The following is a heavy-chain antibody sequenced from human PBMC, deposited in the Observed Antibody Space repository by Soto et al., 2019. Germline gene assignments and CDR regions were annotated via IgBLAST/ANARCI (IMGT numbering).Heavy chain of an antibody. V-gene: IGHV3-23*01. CDR3: SKAPGDYYYMDV. CDR2: ISSGGLST. Sequence: EVQLLESGGGLVQPGGSLRLSCAASGFTFSDYSMNWVRQAPGRGLEWVSTISSGGLSTYYADSVQGRFTISRDNSNDKVYLQMNNLRAEDTAVYYCSKAPGDYYYMDVWGKGTTVTVPS. J-gene: IGHJ6*03. CDR1: GFTFSDYS.